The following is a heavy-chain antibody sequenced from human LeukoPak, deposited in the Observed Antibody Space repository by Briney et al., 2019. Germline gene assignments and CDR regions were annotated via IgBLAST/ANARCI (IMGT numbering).Heavy chain of an antibody. CDR2: ISSSSNTI. CDR3: ARLFGGGSYYYYYMDV. CDR1: AFIFRSYS. J-gene: IGHJ6*03. Sequence: GGSLRLSRAASAFIFRSYSMNWVRQAPGRGREWVSYISSSSNTIYYADSVKGRFTISRDNAKHSLYLQKNSLKAEDTAVYYCARLFGGGSYYYYYMDVWGKGTTVTVSS. D-gene: IGHD3-10*01. V-gene: IGHV3-48*04.